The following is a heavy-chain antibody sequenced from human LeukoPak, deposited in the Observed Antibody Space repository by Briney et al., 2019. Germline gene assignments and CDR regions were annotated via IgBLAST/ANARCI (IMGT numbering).Heavy chain of an antibody. Sequence: SETLSLTCTVSGGSISSSSSFWDWIRQPPGKGLEWIGTISYSGNTYYNPSLRSRVTISVDTSKNQFSLRLSSVTAADTAVYYCARGEEQQLARGYFDYWGQGTLVTVSS. CDR2: ISYSGNT. D-gene: IGHD6-13*01. CDR3: ARGEEQQLARGYFDY. J-gene: IGHJ4*02. V-gene: IGHV4-39*07. CDR1: GGSISSSSSF.